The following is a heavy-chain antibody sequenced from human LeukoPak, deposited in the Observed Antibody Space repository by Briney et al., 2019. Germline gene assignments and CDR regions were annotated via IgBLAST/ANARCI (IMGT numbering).Heavy chain of an antibody. CDR2: VSGRGGGT. J-gene: IGHJ5*02. D-gene: IGHD3-9*01. CDR1: GFTFSSNV. V-gene: IGHV3-23*01. CDR3: ATRYGP. Sequence: GGSLRLSCAASGFTFSSNVMSWVRQAPGKGLEWVSSVSGRGGGTYYAQSVKGRFTSSRDNSKNTLYLQMSSLRAEDTAVYYCATRYGPWGQGNLVTVSS.